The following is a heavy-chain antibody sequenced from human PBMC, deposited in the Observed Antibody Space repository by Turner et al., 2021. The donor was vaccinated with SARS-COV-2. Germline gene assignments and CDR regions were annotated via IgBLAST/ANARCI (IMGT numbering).Heavy chain of an antibody. CDR2: IWYDGSNK. CDR1: GFTFSSYG. CDR3: ARDDLDPDYGFHFDY. V-gene: IGHV3-33*01. Sequence: QVQLVESVGGVVQPGRSLRLSCAASGFTFSSYGMHWVRQAPGKGLEWVAVIWYDGSNKYYADSVKGRFTISRDNSKNTLYLQMNSLRAEDTAVYYCARDDLDPDYGFHFDYWGQGTLVTVSS. D-gene: IGHD4-17*01. J-gene: IGHJ4*02.